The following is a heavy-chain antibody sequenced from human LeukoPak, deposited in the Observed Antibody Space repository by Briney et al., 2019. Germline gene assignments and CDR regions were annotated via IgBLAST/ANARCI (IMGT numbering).Heavy chain of an antibody. CDR1: GGTFSSYA. V-gene: IGHV1-69*13. J-gene: IGHJ5*02. CDR3: ARDKLETVSFRWFDT. CDR2: IIPIFGTA. Sequence: SVKLSCKASGGTFSSYAISWVRQAPGQGLEWMGGIIPIFGTANYAQKFQGRVTITADESTSTAYMELSSLRSEDTAVYYCARDKLETVSFRWFDTWGQGTLVTVSS. D-gene: IGHD4-11*01.